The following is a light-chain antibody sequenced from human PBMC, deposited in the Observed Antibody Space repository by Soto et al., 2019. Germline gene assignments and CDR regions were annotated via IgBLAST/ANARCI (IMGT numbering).Light chain of an antibody. V-gene: IGLV2-8*01. J-gene: IGLJ1*01. CDR1: SSDVGGYSY. CDR2: EVN. CDR3: SSYAGSSNV. Sequence: QSALTQPPPASGSPGQSVAICCTGTSSDVGGYSYVSWCQQHPGKAPKLMIYEVNKRPSGVPDRFSGSKSGNTASLTVSGLQAEDEADYYCSSYAGSSNVFGTGTKVTVL.